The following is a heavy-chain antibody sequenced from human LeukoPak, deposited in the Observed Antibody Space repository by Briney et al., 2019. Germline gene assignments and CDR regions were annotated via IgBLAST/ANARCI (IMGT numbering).Heavy chain of an antibody. V-gene: IGHV1-18*01. D-gene: IGHD1-26*01. CDR3: ARQSTGSYYSPIDY. Sequence: AAVQVSCKASGYTFTSYGISWVRRAPGQGLEWMGWVSTYNGNTKYAQNLQGRVTTTTDTSTSTAYMELRSLRSDDTAMYYCARQSTGSYYSPIDYWGQGTLVTVSS. CDR2: VSTYNGNT. CDR1: GYTFTSYG. J-gene: IGHJ4*02.